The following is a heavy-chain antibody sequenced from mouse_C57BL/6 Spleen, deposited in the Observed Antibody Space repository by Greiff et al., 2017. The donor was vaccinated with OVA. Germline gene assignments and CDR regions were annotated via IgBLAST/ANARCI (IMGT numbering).Heavy chain of an antibody. CDR1: GYAFSSSW. D-gene: IGHD3-3*01. V-gene: IGHV1-82*01. Sequence: VQLQESGPELVKPGASVKISCKASGYAFSSSWMNWVKQRPGKGLEWIGRIYPGDGDTNYNGKFKGKATLTADKSSSTAYMQLSSLTSEDSAVYFCARKGQLGYAMDYWGQGTSVTVSS. CDR3: ARKGQLGYAMDY. CDR2: IYPGDGDT. J-gene: IGHJ4*01.